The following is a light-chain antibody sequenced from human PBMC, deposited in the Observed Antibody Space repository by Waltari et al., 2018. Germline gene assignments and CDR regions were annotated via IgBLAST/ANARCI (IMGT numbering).Light chain of an antibody. J-gene: IGKJ1*01. Sequence: DIVITQSPDSLAVSLGERATSNSTSSRSRFLRSDNKNYSAWYQQKPGQPPKLLLYLASTRESGVPARCGGGGSGTDFTLTISSLQPEDVAFYYCQHSYSHPRTFGQGTRVEI. CDR2: LAS. CDR1: RSRFLRSDNKNY. CDR3: QHSYSHPRT. V-gene: IGKV4-1*01.